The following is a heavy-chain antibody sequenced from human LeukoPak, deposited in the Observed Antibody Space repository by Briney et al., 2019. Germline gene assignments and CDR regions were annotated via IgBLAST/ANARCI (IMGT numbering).Heavy chain of an antibody. CDR2: IYSGDSDT. J-gene: IGHJ4*02. CDR3: ARHLSGYCGGDCYFFDY. CDR1: GYSLTSYW. D-gene: IGHD2-21*02. V-gene: IGHV5-51*01. Sequence: GESLKISCKGSGYSLTSYWIGWVRQMPRKGLEWVWIIYSGDSDTRYSPSFQGQVTISADKSISTAYLQWSSLKASDTAMYYCARHLSGYCGGDCYFFDYWGQGTLVTVSS.